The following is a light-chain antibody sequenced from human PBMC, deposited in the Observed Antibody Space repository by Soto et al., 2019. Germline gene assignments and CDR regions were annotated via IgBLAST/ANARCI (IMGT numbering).Light chain of an antibody. J-gene: IGKJ1*01. CDR2: DAS. CDR3: QQYGSSPST. V-gene: IGKV3-20*01. CDR1: QSVSSSY. Sequence: EIVLTQSPGTLSLSPGERATLSCRASQSVSSSYLAWYHQRPGQAPRLLIYDASIRATGIPDRFSGSGSGRDFTLTISRLDPEDFALYYCQQYGSSPSTFGQGTKVEIK.